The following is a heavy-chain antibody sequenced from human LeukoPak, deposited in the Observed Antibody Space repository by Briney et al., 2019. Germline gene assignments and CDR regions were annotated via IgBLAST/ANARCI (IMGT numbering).Heavy chain of an antibody. CDR3: ARESRRWLANDAFDI. D-gene: IGHD6-19*01. CDR1: GGSFSGYY. V-gene: IGHV4-34*01. J-gene: IGHJ3*02. Sequence: SETLSLTCAVYGGSFSGYYWSWIRQPPGKGLEWIGEINHSGSTNYNPSLKSRVTISVDTSKNQFSLKLSSVTAADTAVYYCARESRRWLANDAFDIWGQGTMVTVSS. CDR2: INHSGST.